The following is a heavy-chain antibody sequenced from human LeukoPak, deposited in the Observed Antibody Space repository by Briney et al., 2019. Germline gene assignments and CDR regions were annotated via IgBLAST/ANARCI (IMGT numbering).Heavy chain of an antibody. CDR2: STLTMVA. Sequence: ASVKVSCKASGYTFTDYYIHWMRQAPGQGLSGWGGSTLTMVAQTIQKFQGRVTMTRDTSISTAYMELSRLRSDDTAVYYCAREVDYYDTSDYFPLGYWGQGTLVTVSS. D-gene: IGHD3-22*01. V-gene: IGHV1-2*02. CDR1: GYTFTDYY. CDR3: AREVDYYDTSDYFPLGY. J-gene: IGHJ4*02.